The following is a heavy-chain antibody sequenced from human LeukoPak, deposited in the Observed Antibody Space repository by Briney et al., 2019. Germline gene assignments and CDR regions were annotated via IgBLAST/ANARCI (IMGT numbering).Heavy chain of an antibody. CDR2: TMPLFNTA. CDR3: ARVDRYHYYLDV. Sequence: GSSVKVSCKASGGTFSSYSITWVRQAPGQGLGWMGGTMPLFNTANYAQQFQGRVTITTDESTSTAYMELSSLRFEDTAMYYCARVDRYHYYLDVWGKGTTVTVSS. J-gene: IGHJ6*03. V-gene: IGHV1-69*05. CDR1: GGTFSSYS.